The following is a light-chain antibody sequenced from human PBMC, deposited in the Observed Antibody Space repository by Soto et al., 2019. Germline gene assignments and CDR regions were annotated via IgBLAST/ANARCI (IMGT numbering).Light chain of an antibody. CDR2: DAS. CDR1: QSISSW. CDR3: QQYNSYSQTWT. V-gene: IGKV1-5*01. J-gene: IGKJ1*01. Sequence: DIQMTQSPSTLSASVGDRVTITCRASQSISSWLAWYQQKPGKAPKLLIYDASSLESGVPSRFSGSGSGTEVTLTISSLQPDDFATYYCQQYNSYSQTWTFGQGTKVEIK.